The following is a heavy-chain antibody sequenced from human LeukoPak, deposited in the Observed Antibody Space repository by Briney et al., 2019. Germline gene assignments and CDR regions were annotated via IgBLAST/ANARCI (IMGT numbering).Heavy chain of an antibody. D-gene: IGHD6-13*01. V-gene: IGHV1-69*05. CDR3: ARVGGSSWYVAFDI. Sequence: SVKVSCKASGGTFSSYAISWVRQAPGQGLEWMGRIIPIFGTANYAQKFQGRVTITTDESTSTAYMELSSLRSEDTAVYYCARVGGSSWYVAFDIWGQGTMVTVSS. CDR1: GGTFSSYA. CDR2: IIPIFGTA. J-gene: IGHJ3*02.